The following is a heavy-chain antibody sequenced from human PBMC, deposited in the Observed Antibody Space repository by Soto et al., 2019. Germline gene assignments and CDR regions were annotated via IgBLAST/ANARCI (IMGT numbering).Heavy chain of an antibody. CDR2: IKQDGSEK. J-gene: IGHJ4*02. V-gene: IGHV3-7*01. CDR3: ARDPTGGVYYDFWSGYSELYYFDY. Sequence: PGGSLRLSCAASGFTFSSYWMSWVRQAPGKGLEWVANIKQDGSEKYYVDSVKGRFTISRDNAKNSLYLQMNSLGAEDTAVYYCARDPTGGVYYDFWSGYSELYYFDYWGQGTLVTVSS. D-gene: IGHD3-3*01. CDR1: GFTFSSYW.